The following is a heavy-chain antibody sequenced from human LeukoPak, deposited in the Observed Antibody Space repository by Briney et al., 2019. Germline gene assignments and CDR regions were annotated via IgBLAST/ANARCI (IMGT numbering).Heavy chain of an antibody. V-gene: IGHV3-15*01. D-gene: IGHD2-8*01. CDR1: GFIFNNAW. J-gene: IGHJ4*02. CDR2: IKSKVDGGTP. CDR3: TTVTDGGSDY. Sequence: PGGSLRLSCAASGFIFNNAWMSWVRRAPGKGLEWVGRIKSKVDGGTPAYAAPVKGRFTISRDDSKDMLYVQMNSLETEDTAVYYCTTVTDGGSDYWGQGTLVTVSS.